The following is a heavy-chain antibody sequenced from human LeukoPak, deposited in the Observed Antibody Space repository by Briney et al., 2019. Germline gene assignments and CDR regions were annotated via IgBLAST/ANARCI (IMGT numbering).Heavy chain of an antibody. D-gene: IGHD1-26*01. CDR2: MYYDGSS. CDR1: GGSINSGTFY. J-gene: IGHJ4*02. CDR3: ARRSDSGSDDGEDYFDY. V-gene: IGHV4-39*01. Sequence: SETLSLTCTVSGGSINSGTFYWGWIRHPPGKRLEWIGSMYYDGSSYYNPSLKSRVTTSVDTSKNQFPLELTSVTAADTAVYFCARRSDSGSDDGEDYFDYWGQGTLVTVSS.